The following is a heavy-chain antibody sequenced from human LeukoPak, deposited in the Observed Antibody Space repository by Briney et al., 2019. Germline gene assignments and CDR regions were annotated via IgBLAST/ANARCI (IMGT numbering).Heavy chain of an antibody. J-gene: IGHJ4*02. CDR3: ARLNYYDRSYDY. Sequence: GESLQISCQGSGYSFTSYWITWVRQLPGKGLEWMGRIDPSDSYTNYSPSFQGHVTISADKSISTAYLQWSSLKASDTAMYYCARLNYYDRSYDYWGQGTLVTVSS. V-gene: IGHV5-10-1*01. CDR2: IDPSDSYT. CDR1: GYSFTSYW. D-gene: IGHD3-22*01.